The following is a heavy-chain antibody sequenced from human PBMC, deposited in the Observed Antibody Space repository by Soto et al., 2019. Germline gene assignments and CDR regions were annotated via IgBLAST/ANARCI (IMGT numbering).Heavy chain of an antibody. D-gene: IGHD5-12*01. CDR1: GYTFTNYW. Sequence: GESLKISCKGSGYTFTNYWINWVRQLPGKGLEWMGKIDPSDSYTNYSPSFQGHVTISPAKSISTAYLQWSSLKASDTAMYYCARQEMATIGDAFDIWGQGTMVTVSS. J-gene: IGHJ3*02. CDR2: IDPSDSYT. V-gene: IGHV5-10-1*01. CDR3: ARQEMATIGDAFDI.